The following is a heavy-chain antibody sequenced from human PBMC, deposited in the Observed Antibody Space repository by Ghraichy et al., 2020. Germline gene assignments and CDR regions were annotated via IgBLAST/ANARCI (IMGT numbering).Heavy chain of an antibody. CDR2: ISSSSSYT. J-gene: IGHJ6*02. CDR1: GFTFSDYY. D-gene: IGHD4-17*01. CDR3: ARVFRTTVTTGYYYYGMDV. Sequence: GGSLRLSCAASGFTFSDYYMSWIRQAPGKGLEWVSYISSSSSYTNYADSVKGRFTISRDNAKNSLYLQMNSLRAEDTAVYYCARVFRTTVTTGYYYYGMDVWGQGTTVTVSS. V-gene: IGHV3-11*06.